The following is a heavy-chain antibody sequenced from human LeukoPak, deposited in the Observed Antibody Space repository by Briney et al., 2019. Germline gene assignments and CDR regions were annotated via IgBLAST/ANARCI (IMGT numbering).Heavy chain of an antibody. CDR1: GFTFDYYR. Sequence: GGSLRLSCAASGFTFDYYRMSWVRQAPGKGPEWVANINTGRSEKSYVDSVKGRFTISRDNAKNSLYLQMNSLTAEDTALYYCARGGSCLAPWGQGTLVTVSS. CDR3: ARGGSCLAP. D-gene: IGHD3-3*02. CDR2: INTGRSEK. J-gene: IGHJ4*02. V-gene: IGHV3-7*01.